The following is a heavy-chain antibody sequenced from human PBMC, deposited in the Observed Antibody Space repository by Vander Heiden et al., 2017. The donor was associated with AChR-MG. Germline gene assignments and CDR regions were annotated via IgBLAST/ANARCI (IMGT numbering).Heavy chain of an antibody. CDR2: ISYDGSNK. J-gene: IGHJ4*02. CDR1: GFTFSSDA. D-gene: IGHD2-15*01. CDR3: ARGDCSGGSCQSY. Sequence: QVQLVESGGGVVQPGRSLRLSCAASGFTFSSDAMHWVRQAPGKGLEWVAVISYDGSNKYYADSVKGRFTISRDNSKNTLYLQMNSLRAEDTAVYYCARGDCSGGSCQSYWGQGNLVTVSS. V-gene: IGHV3-30-3*01.